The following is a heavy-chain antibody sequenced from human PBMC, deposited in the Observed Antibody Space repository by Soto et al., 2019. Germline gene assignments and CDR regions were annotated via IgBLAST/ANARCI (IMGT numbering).Heavy chain of an antibody. D-gene: IGHD3-10*01. CDR1: GYSFTSYW. Sequence: VESLKISCQGSGYSFTSYWIGWVRQMPGKGLEWMGIIYPGDSDTRYSPSFQGQVTISADKSISTAYLQWSSLKASDTAMYYCARHYYGSGSPTYYYYGMDVWGQGTTVTVSS. CDR2: IYPGDSDT. J-gene: IGHJ6*02. CDR3: ARHYYGSGSPTYYYYGMDV. V-gene: IGHV5-51*01.